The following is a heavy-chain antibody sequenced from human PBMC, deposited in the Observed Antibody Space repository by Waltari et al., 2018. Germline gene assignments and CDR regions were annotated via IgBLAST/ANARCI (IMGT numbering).Heavy chain of an antibody. Sequence: QVHLVQSGSEMKKPGASVKVSCKASGYIFTTYGINWVRQAPGQGLEWMGWINTNTGNPTYVQGFTGRFVFSLDTSVSTAYLQISSLEAEDSAIYYCARGGGTFSKPQYFDSWGQGTRVTVSS. CDR1: GYIFTTYG. V-gene: IGHV7-4-1*02. CDR2: INTNTGNP. CDR3: ARGGGTFSKPQYFDS. D-gene: IGHD1-26*01. J-gene: IGHJ4*02.